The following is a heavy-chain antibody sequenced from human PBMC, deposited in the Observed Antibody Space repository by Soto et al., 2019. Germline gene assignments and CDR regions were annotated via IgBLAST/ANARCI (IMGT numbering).Heavy chain of an antibody. D-gene: IGHD1-1*01. Sequence: ASVKVSCKASGYTFTGYYMHWVRQAPGQGLEWMGWISPNSGGTNYAQKFQGWVTMTRDTSISTAYMELSRLRSDDTAVYYCARDDGTTGTYYYYYGMDVWGQGTTVTVSS. J-gene: IGHJ6*02. V-gene: IGHV1-2*04. CDR2: ISPNSGGT. CDR1: GYTFTGYY. CDR3: ARDDGTTGTYYYYYGMDV.